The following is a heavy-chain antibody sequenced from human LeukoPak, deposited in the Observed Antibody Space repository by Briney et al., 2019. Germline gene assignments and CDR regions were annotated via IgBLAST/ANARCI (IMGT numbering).Heavy chain of an antibody. V-gene: IGHV1-69*05. CDR3: ARAPDTAMGYYYYYYMDV. Sequence: SVKVSCKASGGTFSSYAISWVRQAPGQGLEWMGGIIPIFGTANYAQKFQGRVTITTDESTSTAYMELSSLRSEDTAVYYCARAPDTAMGYYYYYYMDVWGKGTTVTVSS. D-gene: IGHD5-18*01. J-gene: IGHJ6*03. CDR1: GGTFSSYA. CDR2: IIPIFGTA.